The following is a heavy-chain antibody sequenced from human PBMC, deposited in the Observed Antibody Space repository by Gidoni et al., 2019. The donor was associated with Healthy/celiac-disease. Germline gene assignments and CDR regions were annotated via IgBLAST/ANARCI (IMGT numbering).Heavy chain of an antibody. CDR2: IYYSGST. D-gene: IGHD3-22*01. CDR3: ARANTDYYDSSGYYRGGYYYYGMDV. V-gene: IGHV4-31*03. J-gene: IGHJ6*02. Sequence: QVQLQESGPGLVKPSPTLSLTCTVSGGPISSGGYYWSWIRQHPGKGPEWIGYIYYSGSTYYNPSLKSRVTISVDTSKNQFSLKLSSVTAADTAVYYCARANTDYYDSSGYYRGGYYYYGMDVWGQGTTVTVSS. CDR1: GGPISSGGYY.